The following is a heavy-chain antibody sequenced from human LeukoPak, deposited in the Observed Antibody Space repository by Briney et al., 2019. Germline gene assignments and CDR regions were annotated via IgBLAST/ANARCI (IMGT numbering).Heavy chain of an antibody. CDR3: ARDIGIAVAGTGEDWFDP. CDR2: INPNSGGT. J-gene: IGHJ5*02. V-gene: IGHV1-2*02. D-gene: IGHD6-19*01. Sequence: SVKVSCKASGYTFTGYYMHWVRQAPGQGLEWMGWINPNSGGTNYAQKFQGRVTMTRDTSISTAYMELSRLRSDDTAVYYCARDIGIAVAGTGEDWFDPWGQGTLVTVSS. CDR1: GYTFTGYY.